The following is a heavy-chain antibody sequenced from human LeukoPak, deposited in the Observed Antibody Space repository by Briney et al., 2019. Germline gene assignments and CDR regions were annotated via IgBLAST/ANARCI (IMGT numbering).Heavy chain of an antibody. CDR3: ARLNVEQLVPYFSS. J-gene: IGHJ4*02. V-gene: IGHV4-39*01. CDR2: IYYSGST. D-gene: IGHD6-13*01. Sequence: PSETLSLTCTVSGGSISSSSYYCGWIRQPPGKGLEWIGSIYYSGSTYYNPSLKSRVTISVDTSKNQFSLKLNSVTAADTAVYYCARLNVEQLVPYFSSWGQGTLVTVSS. CDR1: GGSISSSSYY.